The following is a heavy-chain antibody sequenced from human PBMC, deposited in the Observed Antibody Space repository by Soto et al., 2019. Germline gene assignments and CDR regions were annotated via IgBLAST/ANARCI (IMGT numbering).Heavy chain of an antibody. CDR1: GFTFSSYG. J-gene: IGHJ6*02. D-gene: IGHD3-22*01. CDR3: AKGCHANYDGSEGYYYWGMDV. CDR2: ISYDGSNK. V-gene: IGHV3-30*18. Sequence: PGGSLRLSCAASGFTFSSYGMHWVRQAPGKGLEWVAVISYDGSNKYYAYSVKGGFTISGDNSKNTLYLQMNSLRAEDTAVSYVAKGCHANYDGSEGYYYWGMDVWGEAPKITVS.